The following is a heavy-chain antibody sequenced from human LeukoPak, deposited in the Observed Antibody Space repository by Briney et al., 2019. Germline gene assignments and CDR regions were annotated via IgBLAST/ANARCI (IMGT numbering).Heavy chain of an antibody. V-gene: IGHV3-33*08. CDR3: ARENSVDDAFDI. Sequence: PGRSLRLSCAASGFTFSSYGIHWVRQAPGKGLEWVAVIWYDGSNEYYADSVKGRFTISRDNSKNTLYLQMNSLRGEDTAVYYCARENSVDDAFDIWGQGTMVTVS. CDR2: IWYDGSNE. CDR1: GFTFSSYG. D-gene: IGHD5/OR15-5a*01. J-gene: IGHJ3*02.